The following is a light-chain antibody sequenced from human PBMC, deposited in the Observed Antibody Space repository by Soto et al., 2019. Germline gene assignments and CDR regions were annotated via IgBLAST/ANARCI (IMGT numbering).Light chain of an antibody. Sequence: EMVMTQSPAILSVSPGESATLSCRASQSVNSNYLAWYQQHPGQPPRLLIYGISTRATGIPARFSGSGSGTEFSLTISSLQYEDFEVYYCQPYSKWQITLGQGTRPEIK. CDR1: QSVNSN. CDR3: QPYSKWQIT. CDR2: GIS. V-gene: IGKV3-15*01. J-gene: IGKJ5*01.